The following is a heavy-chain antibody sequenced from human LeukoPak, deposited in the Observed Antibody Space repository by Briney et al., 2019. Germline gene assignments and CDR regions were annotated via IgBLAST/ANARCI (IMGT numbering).Heavy chain of an antibody. CDR1: GYTFSSYG. CDR3: AKYRSLIWFGEFYFDY. CDR2: ISAYNANT. Sequence: ASVKVSCKASGYTFSSYGISWVRQAPGQGLEWMGWISAYNANTDSTQKFQGRVTMTTDTSTNTAYMELRSLRSDDTAVYYCAKYRSLIWFGEFYFDYWGQGTLVTVSS. V-gene: IGHV1-18*01. D-gene: IGHD3-10*01. J-gene: IGHJ4*02.